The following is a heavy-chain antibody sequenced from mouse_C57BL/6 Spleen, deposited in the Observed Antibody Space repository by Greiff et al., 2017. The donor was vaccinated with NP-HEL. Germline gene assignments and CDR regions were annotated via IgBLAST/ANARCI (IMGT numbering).Heavy chain of an antibody. CDR1: GYSITSGYY. J-gene: IGHJ4*01. V-gene: IGHV3-6*01. Sequence: EVKLMESGPGLVKPSQSLSLTCSVTGYSITSGYYWNWIRQLPGNKLEWMGYISYDGSNNYNPSLKNRISITRDTSKNQFFLKLNSVTTEDTATYYCAREGLYYYAMDYWGQGTSVTVSS. CDR3: AREGLYYYAMDY. CDR2: ISYDGSN.